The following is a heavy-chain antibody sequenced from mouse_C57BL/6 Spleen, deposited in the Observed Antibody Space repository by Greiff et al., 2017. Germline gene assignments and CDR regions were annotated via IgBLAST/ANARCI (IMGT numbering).Heavy chain of an antibody. V-gene: IGHV3-6*01. D-gene: IGHD1-1*01. CDR1: GYSITSGYY. J-gene: IGHJ2*01. Sequence: EVKLVESGPGLVKPSQSLSLTCSVTGYSITSGYYWNWIRQFPGNKLEWMGYISYDGSNNYNPSLKNRISITRDTSKNQFFLKLNSVTTEDTATYYCARDGELTFDYWGQGTTLTVSS. CDR2: ISYDGSN. CDR3: ARDGELTFDY.